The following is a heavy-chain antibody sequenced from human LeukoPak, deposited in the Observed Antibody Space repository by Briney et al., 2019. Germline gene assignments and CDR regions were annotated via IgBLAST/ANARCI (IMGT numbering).Heavy chain of an antibody. J-gene: IGHJ5*02. CDR1: GGSNY. V-gene: IGHV4-59*12. CDR3: ARDRVDYDYVWGSLNWFDP. CDR2: IHYSGSP. Sequence: PSETLSLTCTVSGGSNYWSWIRQPPGKGLEWIGYIHYSGSPNYNPSLKSRVTISIDTSKNQFSLKLTSVTAADTAVYYCARDRVDYDYVWGSLNWFDPWGQGTLVTVSS. D-gene: IGHD3-16*01.